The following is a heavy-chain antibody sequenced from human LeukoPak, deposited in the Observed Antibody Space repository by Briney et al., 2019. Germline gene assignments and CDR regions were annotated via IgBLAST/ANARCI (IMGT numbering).Heavy chain of an antibody. J-gene: IGHJ6*02. CDR3: ARVAAGTYWYYAMDV. D-gene: IGHD2-15*01. Sequence: SEILSLTCTVSDGSINSYYWSWIRQPAGKGLEWIGRIYTTGRTNYNPSLKSRVTMSVDTSKNQISLNLSSVTAADTAVYYCARVAAGTYWYYAMDVWGQGTTVTVSS. CDR1: DGSINSYY. V-gene: IGHV4-4*07. CDR2: IYTTGRT.